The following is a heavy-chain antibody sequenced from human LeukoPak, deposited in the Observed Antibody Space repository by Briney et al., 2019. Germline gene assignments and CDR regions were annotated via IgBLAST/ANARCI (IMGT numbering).Heavy chain of an antibody. D-gene: IGHD3-10*01. CDR2: IRYDGSNK. V-gene: IGHV3-30*02. J-gene: IGHJ6*03. Sequence: GGSLRLSCAASGFTFSSYGMHWVRQAPGRGLEWVAFIRYDGSNKYYADSVKGRFTISRDNSKSTLYLQMNSLRAEDTAVYYCAKDGAYGSGTESDYYYYYYMDVWGKGTTVTISS. CDR3: AKDGAYGSGTESDYYYYYYMDV. CDR1: GFTFSSYG.